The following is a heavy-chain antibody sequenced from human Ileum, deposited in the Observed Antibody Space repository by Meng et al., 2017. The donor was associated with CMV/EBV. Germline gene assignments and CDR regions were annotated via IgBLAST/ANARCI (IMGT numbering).Heavy chain of an antibody. D-gene: IGHD6-19*01. CDR1: YY. CDR3: ARGRFGSGWYAPSGRLLWYFDL. CDR2: INHSGST. V-gene: IGHV4-34*01. Sequence: YYWSWLRQPPGKGLECIGEINHSGSTNYNPSLKSRVTISVDTSKNQFSLKLSSVTAADTAVYYCARGRFGSGWYAPSGRLLWYFDLWGRGTLVTVSS. J-gene: IGHJ2*01.